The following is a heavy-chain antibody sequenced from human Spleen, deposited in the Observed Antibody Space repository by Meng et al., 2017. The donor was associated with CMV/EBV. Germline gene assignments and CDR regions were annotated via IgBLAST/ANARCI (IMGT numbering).Heavy chain of an antibody. CDR1: GYTFTSYD. Sequence: ASVKVSCKASGYTFTSYDINWVRQATGQGLEWMGWMNPNSGNTGYAQKFQGRVTITADKSTSTAYMELSSLRSEDTAVYYCARDRSGSIDYWGQGTLVTVSS. D-gene: IGHD6-19*01. V-gene: IGHV1-8*01. CDR2: MNPNSGNT. CDR3: ARDRSGSIDY. J-gene: IGHJ4*02.